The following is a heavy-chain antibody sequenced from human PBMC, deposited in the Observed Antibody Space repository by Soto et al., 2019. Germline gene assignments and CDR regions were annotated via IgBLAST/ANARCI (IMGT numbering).Heavy chain of an antibody. CDR1: GGSFSGYY. CDR2: INHSGST. V-gene: IGHV4-34*01. D-gene: IGHD3-16*02. CDR3: ARILYDYVWGSYRKTQIDY. Sequence: QVQLQQWGAGLLKPSETLSLTCAVYGGSFSGYYWSWIRQPPGKGLEWIGEINHSGSTNYNPSLKSLVTISVDTSKNQFSLKLSSVTAADTAVYYCARILYDYVWGSYRKTQIDYWGQGTLVTVSS. J-gene: IGHJ4*02.